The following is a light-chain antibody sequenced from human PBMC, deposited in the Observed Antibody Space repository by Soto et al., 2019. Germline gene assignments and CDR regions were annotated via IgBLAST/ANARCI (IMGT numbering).Light chain of an antibody. CDR2: GAS. J-gene: IGKJ1*01. CDR1: QSVSSSY. V-gene: IGKV3-20*01. Sequence: EIVLTQSPCTLSVSPGERATLSCRASQSVSSSYLAWYQQKPGQAPRLLIYGASSMDTGIPDRFSGSGSGTDFTLTISRLEPEDFAVYYCQQYGSSPRTFGQGTKVEIK. CDR3: QQYGSSPRT.